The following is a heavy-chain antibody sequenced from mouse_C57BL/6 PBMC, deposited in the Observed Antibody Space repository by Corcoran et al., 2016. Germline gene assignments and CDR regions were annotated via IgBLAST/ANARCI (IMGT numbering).Heavy chain of an antibody. CDR3: ARSDFYLFDY. CDR2: INTYSGVP. V-gene: IGHV9-3*01. D-gene: IGHD2-4*01. CDR1: GYTFTTYG. Sequence: QIQLVQSGPELKKPGETVKISCKASGYTFTTYGMSWVKQAPGKGLKWMGWINTYSGVPTYADDFKGRFAFSLETSASTAYLQINNLKNEDTATYFCARSDFYLFDYWGQGTTLTVSS. J-gene: IGHJ2*01.